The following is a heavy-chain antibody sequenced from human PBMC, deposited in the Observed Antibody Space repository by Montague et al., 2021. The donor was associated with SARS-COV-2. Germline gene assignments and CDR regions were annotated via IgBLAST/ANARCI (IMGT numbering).Heavy chain of an antibody. CDR1: GGSIGGNN. CDR3: ARGFDY. Sequence: SETRSLTCTVSGGSIGGNNWTWIGNPPGKDWDGMGYFNKSGTTNYNPPPKSRVPISVDTSKNQFSLKLSSVTAADTAVYYCARGFDYWGQGTLVTVSS. J-gene: IGHJ4*02. CDR2: FNKSGTT. V-gene: IGHV4-59*13.